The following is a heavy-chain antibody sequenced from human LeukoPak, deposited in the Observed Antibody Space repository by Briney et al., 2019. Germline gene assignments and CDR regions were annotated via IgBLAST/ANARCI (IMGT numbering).Heavy chain of an antibody. CDR1: GFTFSSYE. CDR3: ARDRFCITTSCYFRPYYFDY. D-gene: IGHD2-2*01. V-gene: IGHV3-48*03. J-gene: IGHJ4*02. Sequence: GGSLRLSCAASGFTFSSYEMNWVRQAPGKGLEWVSYISSSGSTIYYADSVKGRFTISRDNAKNSLYLQMNSLRAEDTAVYYCARDRFCITTSCYFRPYYFDYWGQGALVTVSS. CDR2: ISSSGSTI.